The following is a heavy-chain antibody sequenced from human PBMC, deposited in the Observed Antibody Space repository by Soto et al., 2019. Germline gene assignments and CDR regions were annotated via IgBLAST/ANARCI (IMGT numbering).Heavy chain of an antibody. Sequence: ASVKVSCKASGYTFTSYGISWVRQAPGQGLEWMGWISAYNGNTNYAQKLQGRVTMTTDTSTSTAYMELSRLRSDDTAVYYCARAPMTDYYYYYGMDVWGQGTTVTVSS. CDR1: GYTFTSYG. V-gene: IGHV1-18*01. CDR3: ARAPMTDYYYYYGMDV. CDR2: ISAYNGNT. J-gene: IGHJ6*02.